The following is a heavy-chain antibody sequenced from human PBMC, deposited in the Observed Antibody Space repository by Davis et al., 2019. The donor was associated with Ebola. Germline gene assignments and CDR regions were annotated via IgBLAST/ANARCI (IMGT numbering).Heavy chain of an antibody. D-gene: IGHD6-13*01. CDR1: GFTFSSYS. Sequence: GESLKISCAASGFTFSSYSMNWVRQAPGKGLEWVSSISSSSSYIYYADSVKGRFTISRDNAKNSLYLQMNSLRAEDTAVYYCARRGIAGGYFDLWGRGTLVTVSS. J-gene: IGHJ2*01. CDR2: ISSSSSYI. V-gene: IGHV3-21*01. CDR3: ARRGIAGGYFDL.